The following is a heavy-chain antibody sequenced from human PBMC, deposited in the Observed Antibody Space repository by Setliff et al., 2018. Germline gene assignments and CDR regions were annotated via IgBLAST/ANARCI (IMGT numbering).Heavy chain of an antibody. CDR2: IFHSGST. V-gene: IGHV4-39*01. CDR1: GGSISSDTYY. J-gene: IGHJ4*02. CDR3: ARLSYYGSGSYYDFDS. D-gene: IGHD3-10*01. Sequence: LSLTCTVSGGSISSDTYYWGWIRQPPGKGLEWIGSIFHSGSTYYSPSLKSQVTISVDTSKNQFSLKLTSVTAADTAVYYCARLSYYGSGSYYDFDSWGQGTLVTVSS.